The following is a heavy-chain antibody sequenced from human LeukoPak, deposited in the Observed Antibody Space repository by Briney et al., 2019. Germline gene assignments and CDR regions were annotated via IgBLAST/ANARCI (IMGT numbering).Heavy chain of an antibody. V-gene: IGHV4-34*01. D-gene: IGHD6-13*01. CDR3: ACAWGSSSSDY. CDR1: GGSFSGYY. Sequence: SETLSLTCAVYGGSFSGYYWSWIRQPPGKGLEWIGEINHSGSTNYNPSLKSRVTISVDTSKNQFSLKLNSVTAADTAVYYCACAWGSSSSDYWGQGTLVTVSS. J-gene: IGHJ4*02. CDR2: INHSGST.